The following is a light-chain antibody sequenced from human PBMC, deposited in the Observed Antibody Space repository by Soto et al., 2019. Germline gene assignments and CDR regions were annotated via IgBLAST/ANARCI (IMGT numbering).Light chain of an antibody. V-gene: IGLV1-44*01. CDR2: SND. CDR1: SSNIGRNT. Sequence: QSAVTQPPSASGTPGQRVTIACSGSSSNIGRNTVHWYQQLPGTNPKLLIYSNDQRPSGVLDRFSGSKSCSSASLAISGLQSEEEADYYCAAWYDSLNGVVFGGGTKLTVL. J-gene: IGLJ2*01. CDR3: AAWYDSLNGVV.